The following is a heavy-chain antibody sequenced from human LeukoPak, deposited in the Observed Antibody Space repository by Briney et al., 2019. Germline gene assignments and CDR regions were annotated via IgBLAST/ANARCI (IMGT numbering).Heavy chain of an antibody. D-gene: IGHD2-2*01. J-gene: IGHJ4*02. CDR3: ARLGGSTSSANDY. Sequence: GEALKISCKGSGYSFTSYWIAWVRQMPGKGLEWMGIIYPGDSDTRYSPSFQGQVTISADKPISTAYLQWSSLKASDTAMYYCARLGGSTSSANDYWGQGTLVTVSS. V-gene: IGHV5-51*01. CDR2: IYPGDSDT. CDR1: GYSFTSYW.